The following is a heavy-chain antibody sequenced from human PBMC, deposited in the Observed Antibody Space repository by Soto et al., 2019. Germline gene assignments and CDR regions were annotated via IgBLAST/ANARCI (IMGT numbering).Heavy chain of an antibody. V-gene: IGHV3-48*02. D-gene: IGHD3-22*01. CDR2: ISSSSTI. Sequence: AGGSLRLSCAASGFTFSSYSMNWVRQAPGKGLEWVSYISSSSTIYYADSVKGRFTISRDNAKNSLYLQMNSLRDEDTAVYYCARDWVMSADYYGSSGIFEVDYWGQGTLVTVSS. J-gene: IGHJ4*02. CDR1: GFTFSSYS. CDR3: ARDWVMSADYYGSSGIFEVDY.